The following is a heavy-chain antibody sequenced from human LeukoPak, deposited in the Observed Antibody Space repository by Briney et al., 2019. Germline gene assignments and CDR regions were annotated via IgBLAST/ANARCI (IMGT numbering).Heavy chain of an antibody. J-gene: IGHJ5*02. CDR1: GFTFSDSA. CDR3: TRDSGTYNWFDP. V-gene: IGHV3-73*01. Sequence: GGSLKLSGVASGFTFSDSAIHWVRQSSGKGLEWIGHMDKETNLYATALAASVKGRFTVSRDDSKNTAYLHMNSLKTEDTALYYCTRDSGTYNWFDPWGQGTLVTVSS. D-gene: IGHD1-26*01. CDR2: MDKETNLYAT.